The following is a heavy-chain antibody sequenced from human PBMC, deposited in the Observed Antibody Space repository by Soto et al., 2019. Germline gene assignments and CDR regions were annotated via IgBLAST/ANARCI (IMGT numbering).Heavy chain of an antibody. J-gene: IGHJ6*02. D-gene: IGHD3-10*01. V-gene: IGHV4-30-4*01. CDR2: IYYSGST. CDR1: GGSISSGDYY. Sequence: SETLSLTCTVSGGSISSGDYYWSWIRQPPGKGLEWIGYIYYSGSTYYNPSLKSRVTISVDTSKNQFSLKLSSVTAADTAVYYCARAHLRFGRSTYYYGRDVWGQGTTV. CDR3: ARAHLRFGRSTYYYGRDV.